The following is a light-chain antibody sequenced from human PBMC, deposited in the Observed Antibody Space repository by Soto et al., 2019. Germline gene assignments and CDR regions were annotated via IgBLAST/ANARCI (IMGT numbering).Light chain of an antibody. Sequence: EIVLTQSPGALSLSPGERATLSRRASQRITNNFLAWFQQKPGLAPRLLIHGASTRASGVPGRFSGGGSGTDFVLTISRLEPEDFAVYYCQQYGRSPFTFGQGTKLQIK. V-gene: IGKV3-20*01. CDR2: GAS. CDR3: QQYGRSPFT. CDR1: QRITNNF. J-gene: IGKJ2*01.